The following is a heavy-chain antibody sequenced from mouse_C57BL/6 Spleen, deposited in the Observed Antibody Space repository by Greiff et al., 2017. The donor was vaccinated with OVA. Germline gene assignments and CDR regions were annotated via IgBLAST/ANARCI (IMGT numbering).Heavy chain of an antibody. J-gene: IGHJ1*03. V-gene: IGHV1-64*01. CDR2: IHPNSGST. D-gene: IGHD1-1*01. CDR1: GYTFTSYW. CDR3: ARGGFDYYGSDGYFEV. Sequence: VQLQQPGAELVKPGASVKLSCKASGYTFTSYWMHWVKQRPGQGLEWIGMIHPNSGSTNYNEKFKSKATLTVDKSSSTAYMQLSSLTSEDSAVYYGARGGFDYYGSDGYFEVWGTGTTVTVSS.